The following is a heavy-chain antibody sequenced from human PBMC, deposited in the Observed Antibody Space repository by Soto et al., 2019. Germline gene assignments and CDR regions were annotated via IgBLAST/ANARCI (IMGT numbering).Heavy chain of an antibody. J-gene: IGHJ3*01. V-gene: IGHV5-51*01. CDR2: VYVSDSET. Sequence: GESLKISCSGSGYYSNSYWIAWVRQMPGKGLEWLGSVYVSDSETKYSPSFRGQVTISADKSTNTAYLHWSSLKASDTAMYYCARRGTLSGRDAFDVWGEGTMVTVSS. CDR3: ARRGTLSGRDAFDV. CDR1: GYYSNSYW. D-gene: IGHD5-12*01.